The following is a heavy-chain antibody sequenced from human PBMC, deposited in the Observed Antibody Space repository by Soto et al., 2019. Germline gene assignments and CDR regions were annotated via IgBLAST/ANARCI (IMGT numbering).Heavy chain of an antibody. D-gene: IGHD2-15*01. V-gene: IGHV3-23*01. J-gene: IGHJ6*02. CDR3: ARDGCGGSCYRSYYYYGMDV. CDR2: ISGSGGST. Sequence: GVLRLSCAASGFTFSSYAMSWVRQAPGKGLEWVSAISGSGGSTYYADSVKGRFTISRDNAKNSLYLQMNSLRAEDTAVYYCARDGCGGSCYRSYYYYGMDVWGQGTTVTVSS. CDR1: GFTFSSYA.